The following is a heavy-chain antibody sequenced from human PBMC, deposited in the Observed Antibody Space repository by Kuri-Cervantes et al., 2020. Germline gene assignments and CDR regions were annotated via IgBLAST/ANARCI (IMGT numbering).Heavy chain of an antibody. CDR2: IIPIFGTA. CDR3: ARGLRQWLNWGDAFDI. Sequence: SVKVSCRASGGTFSSYAISWVRQAPGQGLEWMGGIIPIFGTANYAQKFQGRVTMTRNTSISTAYMELSSLRSEDTAVYYCARGLRQWLNWGDAFDIWGQGTMVTVSS. J-gene: IGHJ3*02. V-gene: IGHV1-69*05. D-gene: IGHD6-19*01. CDR1: GGTFSSYA.